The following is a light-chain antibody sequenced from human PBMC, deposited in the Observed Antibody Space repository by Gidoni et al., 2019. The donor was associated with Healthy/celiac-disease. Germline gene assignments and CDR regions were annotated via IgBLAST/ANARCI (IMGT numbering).Light chain of an antibody. J-gene: IGKJ5*01. V-gene: IGKV1-39*01. CDR1: QSISSY. CDR2: AAS. Sequence: DIQMTQSPSSLSASGGDRVTITCRASQSISSYLNWYQQKPGKAPKLLIYAASSLQSGVPSRFIGSGSGTDFTLPISSLQPEDFAPFYCQQSYSTPITFGPGTRLEIK. CDR3: QQSYSTPIT.